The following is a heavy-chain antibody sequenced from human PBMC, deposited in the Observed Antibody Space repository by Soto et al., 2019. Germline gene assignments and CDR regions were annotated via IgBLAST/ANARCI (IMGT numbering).Heavy chain of an antibody. CDR2: VSSDGERK. CDR1: GFTFSDYA. CDR3: AKVDRSSRGPPFSCHI. Sequence: GGSLRLSCSASGFTFSDYAMHWVRQPPGKGLEWVATVSSDGERKYYAMSVKGRFAISEDNSMSTLLLQMDTLGPDDTAIYYSAKVDRSSRGPPFSCHIWGQGTMVTVSS. J-gene: IGHJ3*02. V-gene: IGHV3-30*18. D-gene: IGHD2-15*01.